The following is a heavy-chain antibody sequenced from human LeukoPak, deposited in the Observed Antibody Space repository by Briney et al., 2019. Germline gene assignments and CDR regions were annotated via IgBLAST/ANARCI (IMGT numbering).Heavy chain of an antibody. CDR1: GFTFSSYA. CDR2: ISGSGGST. J-gene: IGHJ4*02. CDR3: AKKSRGSSGYDDY. Sequence: GGSLRLSCAASGFTFSSYAMSWVRQAPGKGRGWVSAISGSGGSTYYADSVKGRFTISRDNSKNTLYLQMNSLRAEDTAVYYCAKKSRGSSGYDDYWGQGALVTVSS. D-gene: IGHD3-22*01. V-gene: IGHV3-23*01.